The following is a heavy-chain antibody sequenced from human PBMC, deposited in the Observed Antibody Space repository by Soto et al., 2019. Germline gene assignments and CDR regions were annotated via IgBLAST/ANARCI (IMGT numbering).Heavy chain of an antibody. D-gene: IGHD4-17*01. CDR3: AKMTTVIFPEYYYYGMDV. CDR1: GGSISSSSYY. CDR2: IYYSGST. J-gene: IGHJ6*02. V-gene: IGHV4-39*01. Sequence: PSETLSLTCTVSGGSISSSSYYWGWIRQPPGKGLEWIGSIYYSGSTYYNPSLKSRVTISVDTSKNQFSLKLSSVTAADTAVYYCAKMTTVIFPEYYYYGMDVWGQGTTVTVSS.